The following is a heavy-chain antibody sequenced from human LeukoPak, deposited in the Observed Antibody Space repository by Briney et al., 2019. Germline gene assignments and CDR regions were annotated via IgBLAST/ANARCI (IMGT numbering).Heavy chain of an antibody. J-gene: IGHJ4*02. Sequence: GGSLRPSCAASGFTFSDHYMDWVRQAAGKGLEWVGRIRNKANSYTTEYAASVKGRFTISRDDSKNSLYLQMNSLKTEDTAVYYCTRGSLNPLYSSGEIDYWGQGTLVTVSS. CDR2: IRNKANSYTT. CDR3: TRGSLNPLYSSGEIDY. CDR1: GFTFSDHY. D-gene: IGHD6-19*01. V-gene: IGHV3-72*01.